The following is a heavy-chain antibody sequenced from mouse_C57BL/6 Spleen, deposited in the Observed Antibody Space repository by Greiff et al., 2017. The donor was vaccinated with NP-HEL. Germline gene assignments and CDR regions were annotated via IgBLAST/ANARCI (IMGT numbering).Heavy chain of an antibody. CDR3: ARRASYSNYLDY. CDR2: IYPSDSET. J-gene: IGHJ2*01. D-gene: IGHD2-5*01. Sequence: QVQLQQPGAELVRPGSSVKLSCKASGYTFTSYWMDWVKQRPGQGLEWIGNIYPSDSETHYNQKFKDKATLTVDKSSSTAYMQLSSLTSEDSAVYYCARRASYSNYLDYWGQGTTLTVSS. V-gene: IGHV1-61*01. CDR1: GYTFTSYW.